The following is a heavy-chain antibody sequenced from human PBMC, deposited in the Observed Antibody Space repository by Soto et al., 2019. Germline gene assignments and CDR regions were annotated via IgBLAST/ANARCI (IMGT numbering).Heavy chain of an antibody. D-gene: IGHD6-25*01. CDR1: GFTFSSYV. Sequence: GGSLRLSCAASGFTFSSYVLSWVRQAPGKGLEWVSSITGSGGTTYHADSVKGRFTTSRDNSKNTLYLQMNSLGVEDTAVYYCAKISGSSHNDYWGQGTLVTVSS. V-gene: IGHV3-23*01. CDR2: ITGSGGTT. J-gene: IGHJ4*02. CDR3: AKISGSSHNDY.